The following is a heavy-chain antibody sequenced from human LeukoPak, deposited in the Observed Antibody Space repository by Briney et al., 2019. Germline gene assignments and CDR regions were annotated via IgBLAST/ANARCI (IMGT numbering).Heavy chain of an antibody. V-gene: IGHV3-23*01. CDR1: GFTFNNYA. CDR2: ISNSYNT. D-gene: IGHD6-13*01. CDR3: AKRAGQQLTYWYIDL. Sequence: GGSLRLSCAASGFTFNNYAMSWVRQAPGKGLECVSTISNSYNTYYADSVKGRFTISRVNSKNMLYLQMDSLRADDTAIYYCAKRAGQQLTYWYIDLWGRGTLVSVSS. J-gene: IGHJ2*01.